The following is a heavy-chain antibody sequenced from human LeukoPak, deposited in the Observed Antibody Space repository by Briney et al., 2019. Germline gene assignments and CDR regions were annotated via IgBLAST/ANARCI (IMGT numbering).Heavy chain of an antibody. CDR1: GFTFDDYA. J-gene: IGHJ4*02. CDR3: AKVDGSGWYRPYYFDY. CDR2: ISWNSGSI. V-gene: IGHV3-9*01. Sequence: PGRSLRLSCAASGFTFDDYAMHWVRQAPGKGLEWVSGISWNSGSIGYADSVKGRFTISRDNAKNSLYLQMNSLRAEDTAVYYCAKVDGSGWYRPYYFDYWGQGTLVTVSS. D-gene: IGHD6-19*01.